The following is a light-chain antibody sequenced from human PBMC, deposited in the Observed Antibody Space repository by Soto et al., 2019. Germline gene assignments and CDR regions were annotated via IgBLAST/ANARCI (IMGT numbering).Light chain of an antibody. V-gene: IGKV1-39*01. Sequence: DIQMTQSPSSLSASVGDRVTITCRASQSISSYLNWYQQKPGKAPTLLIYAASSLQGGVPSSFSGSGSGTDFTPTISSLQTEDFATYYCQHNYSTPPSFGQGTKLEIK. CDR1: QSISSY. J-gene: IGKJ2*01. CDR3: QHNYSTPPS. CDR2: AAS.